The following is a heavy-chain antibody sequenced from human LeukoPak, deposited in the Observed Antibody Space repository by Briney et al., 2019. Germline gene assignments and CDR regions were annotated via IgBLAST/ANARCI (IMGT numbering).Heavy chain of an antibody. CDR3: ARDNGDPPYFDY. D-gene: IGHD4-17*01. CDR1: GFTFSSYE. CDR2: ISSSGSTL. Sequence: GGSLRLSCAASGFTFSSYEMNWVRQAPGKGLEWVSYISSSGSTLYYADSVKGRFTISRDNAKNSPYLQMNSLRAEDTAVDYCARDNGDPPYFDYWGQGTLVTVSS. J-gene: IGHJ4*02. V-gene: IGHV3-48*03.